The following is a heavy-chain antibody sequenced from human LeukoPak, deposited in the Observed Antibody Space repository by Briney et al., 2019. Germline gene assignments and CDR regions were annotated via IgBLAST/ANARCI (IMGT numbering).Heavy chain of an antibody. V-gene: IGHV3-7*04. CDR3: AREGRGLRSPRFGESPRFDS. CDR2: IKKDGSEK. D-gene: IGHD3-10*01. J-gene: IGHJ4*02. Sequence: GGSLRLSCVASGFXFGSYWISWVRLTPGKGLEWVANIKKDGSEKYYVDSVKGRFTISRDDAKNSLYLQMNSLRAEDTAVYYCAREGRGLRSPRFGESPRFDSWGQGTLVTVSS. CDR1: GFXFGSYW.